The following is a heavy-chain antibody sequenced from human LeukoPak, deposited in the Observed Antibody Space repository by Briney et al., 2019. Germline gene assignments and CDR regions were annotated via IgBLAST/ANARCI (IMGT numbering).Heavy chain of an antibody. CDR2: IYHSGST. V-gene: IGHV4-30-2*01. J-gene: IGHJ5*01. D-gene: IGHD3-22*01. CDR1: GGSISSGGYS. CDR3: ARSTYYYDSSGYYPNWFDS. Sequence: SQTLSLTCAVSGGSISSGGYSWSWIRQPPGKGLEWIGYIYHSGSTYYNPSLKSRVTISVDRSKNQFSLKLSSVTAADTAAYYCARSTYYYDSSGYYPNWFDSWGQGTLVTVSS.